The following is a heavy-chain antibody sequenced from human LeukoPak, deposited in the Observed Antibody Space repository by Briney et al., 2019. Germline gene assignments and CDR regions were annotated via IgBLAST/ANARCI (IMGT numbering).Heavy chain of an antibody. CDR2: IRSKTYGGTA. CDR1: VFTFGAYV. D-gene: IGHD3-10*01. Sequence: GGSLRLSCAASVFTFGAYVMSGFRQAPGKGRWGVGLIRSKTYGGTAEYAASVKGRFTISRDDSKSIAYLQMNSLKAEDTAVYYCSRGLGSGNPVDIWGQGTMVTVS. CDR3: SRGLGSGNPVDI. V-gene: IGHV3-49*03. J-gene: IGHJ3*02.